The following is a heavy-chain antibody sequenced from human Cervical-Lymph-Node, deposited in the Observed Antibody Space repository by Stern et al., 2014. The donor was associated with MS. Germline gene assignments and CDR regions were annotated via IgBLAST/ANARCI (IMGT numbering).Heavy chain of an antibody. CDR3: AKGKVGATGLFDY. V-gene: IGHV3-23*04. CDR2: ISGNAIST. D-gene: IGHD1-26*01. Sequence: EVQLVESGGGLVQPGGSLRLSCAASGFTFSTYAMNWVRQAPGKGLEWVSAISGNAISTYYADSVKGRFTISRDNSKNTLYLQIKSLRVEDTAIYYCAKGKVGATGLFDYWGQGTLVTVSS. CDR1: GFTFSTYA. J-gene: IGHJ4*02.